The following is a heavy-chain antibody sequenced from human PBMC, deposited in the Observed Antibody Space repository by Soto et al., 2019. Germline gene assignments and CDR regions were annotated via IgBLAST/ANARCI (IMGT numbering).Heavy chain of an antibody. CDR1: GGSISSYY. CDR3: ARGMLVTAILRRSSAFDI. Sequence: SETLSLTCTVSGGSISSYYWSWIRQPPGKGLEWIGYIYYSGSTNYNPSLKSRVTISVDTSKNQFSLKLSSVTAADTAVYYCARGMLVTAILRRSSAFDIWGQGTVVTVSS. D-gene: IGHD2-21*02. CDR2: IYYSGST. J-gene: IGHJ3*02. V-gene: IGHV4-59*01.